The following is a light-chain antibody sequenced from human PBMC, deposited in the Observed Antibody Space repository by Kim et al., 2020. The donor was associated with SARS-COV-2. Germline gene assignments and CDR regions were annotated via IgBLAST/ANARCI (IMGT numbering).Light chain of an antibody. CDR3: HSYDTSNQV. CDR2: EDN. V-gene: IGLV6-57*03. CDR1: SGSIASNY. Sequence: GKTVTISCTRSSGSIASNYVQWYQQRPGSAPNIVIYEDNQRPSGVPDRFSGSIDSSSNSASLIISGLETADEADYYCHSYDTSNQVFGTGTKVTVL. J-gene: IGLJ1*01.